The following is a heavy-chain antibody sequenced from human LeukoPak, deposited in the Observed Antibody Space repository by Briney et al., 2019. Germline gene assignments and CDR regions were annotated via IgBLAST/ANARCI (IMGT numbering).Heavy chain of an antibody. D-gene: IGHD5-12*01. CDR2: IYYSGST. CDR3: ARDRRSGYDWGDFDY. CDR1: GGSISSSSYY. J-gene: IGHJ4*02. Sequence: SETLSFTCTVSGGSISSSSYYWGWIRQPPGKGLEWIGSIYYSGSTYYNPSLKSRVTISVDTSKNQFSLKLSSVTAADTAVYYCARDRRSGYDWGDFDYWGQGTLVTVSS. V-gene: IGHV4-39*07.